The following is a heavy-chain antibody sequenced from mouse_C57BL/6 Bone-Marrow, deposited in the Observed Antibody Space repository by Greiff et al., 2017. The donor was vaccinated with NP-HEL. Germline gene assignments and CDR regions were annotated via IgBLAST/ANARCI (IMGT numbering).Heavy chain of an antibody. J-gene: IGHJ4*01. CDR3: TTRRLRRGRLAMDY. CDR2: IDPENGDT. Sequence: DVQLQESGAELVRPGASVKLSCTASGFNIKDDYMHWVKQRPEQGLEWIGWIDPENGDTEYASKFQGKATITADTSSNTAYLQLSSLTSEDTAVYYCTTRRLRRGRLAMDYWGQGTSVTVSS. CDR1: GFNIKDDY. D-gene: IGHD2-4*01. V-gene: IGHV14-4*01.